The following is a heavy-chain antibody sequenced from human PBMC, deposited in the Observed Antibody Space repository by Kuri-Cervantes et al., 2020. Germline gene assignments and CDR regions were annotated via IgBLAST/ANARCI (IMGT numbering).Heavy chain of an antibody. CDR1: GGSISSSSYY. J-gene: IGHJ4*02. D-gene: IGHD7-27*01. CDR3: ARRTNWEYYFDY. Sequence: SETLSLTCTVSGGSISSSSYYWGWIRQPPGKGLEWIGSIYYSGSTNYNPSLKSRAAISVDTSKNQFSLKLSSVTAADTAVYYCARRTNWEYYFDYWGQGTLVTVSS. CDR2: IYYSGST. V-gene: IGHV4-39*07.